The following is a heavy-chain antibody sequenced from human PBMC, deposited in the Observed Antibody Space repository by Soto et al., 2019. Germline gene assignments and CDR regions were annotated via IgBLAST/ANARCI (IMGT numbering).Heavy chain of an antibody. Sequence: ASVKVSCKASGYTFTSYAMHWVRQAPGQRLEWMGWINAGNGNTKYSQKFQGRVTMTRDTSASTAYMELSSLRSDDTAVYYCARDFTPSAYCGGDCYRNWFDPWGQGTLVTVSS. J-gene: IGHJ5*02. CDR1: GYTFTSYA. CDR2: INAGNGNT. D-gene: IGHD2-21*02. CDR3: ARDFTPSAYCGGDCYRNWFDP. V-gene: IGHV1-3*01.